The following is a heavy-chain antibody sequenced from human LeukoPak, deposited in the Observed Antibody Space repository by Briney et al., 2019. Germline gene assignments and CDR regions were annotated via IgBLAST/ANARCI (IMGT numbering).Heavy chain of an antibody. D-gene: IGHD2-21*02. J-gene: IGHJ4*02. CDR1: GFTFSSYA. Sequence: PGGSLRLSCAGSGFTFSSYAMSWVRQAPGKGPEWVSAISYSGGSIYYADSVKGRFTISRDNSRNTLYLQMNSLRAEDTAVYYCAKERRTALSVVDSWGQGTLVTVSS. CDR2: ISYSGGSI. CDR3: AKERRTALSVVDS. V-gene: IGHV3-23*01.